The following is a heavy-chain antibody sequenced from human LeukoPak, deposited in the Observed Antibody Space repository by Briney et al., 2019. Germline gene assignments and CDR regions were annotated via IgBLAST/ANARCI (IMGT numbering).Heavy chain of an antibody. CDR3: ALYSSSLYSWCDP. V-gene: IGHV4-30-4*01. Sequence: SQTLSLTCTVSGGSLSSGDYYWRWLRQPPGTGLEGLGYIYYSGSTYYNPSLKSRVTISVDPSKHQFSLKLSSVTAADTAVYYCALYSSSLYSWCDPWGQGTLVTVSS. CDR2: IYYSGST. D-gene: IGHD6-13*01. CDR1: GGSLSSGDYY. J-gene: IGHJ5*02.